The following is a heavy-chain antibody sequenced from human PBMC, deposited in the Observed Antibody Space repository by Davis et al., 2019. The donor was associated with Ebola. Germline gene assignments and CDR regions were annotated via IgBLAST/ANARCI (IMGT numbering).Heavy chain of an antibody. J-gene: IGHJ4*02. Sequence: MPSETLSLTCTVSGGSVSSGSYYWSWIRQPPGKGLEWIGYIYYSGSTNYNPSLKSRVTISVDTSKNQFSLKLSSVTAADTAVYYCARGAGLWLLDYWGQGTLVTVSS. CDR1: GGSVSSGSYY. D-gene: IGHD5-18*01. V-gene: IGHV4-61*01. CDR3: ARGAGLWLLDY. CDR2: IYYSGST.